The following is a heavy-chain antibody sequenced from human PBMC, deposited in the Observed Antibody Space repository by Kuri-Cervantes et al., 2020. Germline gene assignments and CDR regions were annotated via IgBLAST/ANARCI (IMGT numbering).Heavy chain of an antibody. V-gene: IGHV3-21*04. Sequence: GGSLRLSCAASGFTFSSYSMNWVRQAPGKGLEWVSSISSSGSYIYYADSVKGRFTISRDNAKNSLYLQMNSLRAEDTAVYYCAKDHYYYDIPYWGQGTLVTVSS. CDR1: GFTFSSYS. CDR3: AKDHYYYDIPY. CDR2: ISSSGSYI. D-gene: IGHD3-22*01. J-gene: IGHJ4*02.